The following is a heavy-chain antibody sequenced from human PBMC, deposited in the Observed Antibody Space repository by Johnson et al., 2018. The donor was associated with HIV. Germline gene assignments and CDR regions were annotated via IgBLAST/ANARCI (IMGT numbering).Heavy chain of an antibody. J-gene: IGHJ3*02. CDR1: GFSVSDSY. CDR2: ISSSGTTK. V-gene: IGHV3-11*04. Sequence: QVQLVESGGGLVKPGGSLRLSCAASGFSVSDSYMSWVRQAPGKGLEWISYISSSGTTKYYADSVKGRFTISRDNAKNSLYLQLTSLRAEDTAVYYCAKNKYSSGWYDAFDIWGQGTMVTVSS. D-gene: IGHD6-19*01. CDR3: AKNKYSSGWYDAFDI.